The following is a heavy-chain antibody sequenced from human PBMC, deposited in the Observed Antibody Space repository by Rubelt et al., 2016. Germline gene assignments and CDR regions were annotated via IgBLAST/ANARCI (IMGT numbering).Heavy chain of an antibody. D-gene: IGHD5-18*01. J-gene: IGHJ2*01. CDR3: ARSKDTAMVTDADWYFDL. Sequence: QVQLVQSGAEVKKPGASVKVSCKASGYTFTSYAMHWVRQAPGHRLEWMGWINAANGNTKYSQKFQGRVTITRDTAASTAYMELSSLRSEDTAVYYCARSKDTAMVTDADWYFDLWGRGTLVTVSS. CDR1: GYTFTSYA. V-gene: IGHV1-3*01. CDR2: INAANGNT.